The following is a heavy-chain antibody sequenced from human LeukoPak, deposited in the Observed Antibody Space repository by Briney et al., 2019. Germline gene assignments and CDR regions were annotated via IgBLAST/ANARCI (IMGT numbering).Heavy chain of an antibody. CDR3: ARGLGKMVRLRSIVSMPSYYMDV. CDR2: MNPNSGNT. CDR1: GYTFTSYD. D-gene: IGHD2/OR15-2a*01. J-gene: IGHJ6*03. V-gene: IGHV1-8*01. Sequence: ASVKVSCKASGYTFTSYDINWVRQATGQGLEWMGWMNPNSGNTGYAQKFQGRVTMTRNTSISTAYMELSSLRSEDTAVYYCARGLGKMVRLRSIVSMPSYYMDVWGKGTTVTISS.